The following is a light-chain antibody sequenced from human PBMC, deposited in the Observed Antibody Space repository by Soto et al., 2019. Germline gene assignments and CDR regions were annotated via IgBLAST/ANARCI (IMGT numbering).Light chain of an antibody. CDR2: RAS. Sequence: EVVLTQSPGTLSLSPGERATLSCRASQTVDSTYLAWYQQKPGQAPRLLIYRASSRDAGVPDRFSGSGSGTDFTLTISKLDPEDFAVYYCQQYDTSPPLYTFGQGTKLEIK. CDR1: QTVDSTY. V-gene: IGKV3-20*01. J-gene: IGKJ2*01. CDR3: QQYDTSPPLYT.